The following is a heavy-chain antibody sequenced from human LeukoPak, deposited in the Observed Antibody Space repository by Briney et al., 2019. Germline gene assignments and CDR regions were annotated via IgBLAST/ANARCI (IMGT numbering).Heavy chain of an antibody. CDR1: GFTFRSYS. Sequence: GGSLRLSCAASGFTFRSYSMNWVRQAPGKGLEWVSSINSSSSYIYNADSVKGRFTISRDNGNNSLYLQMNSLRAEDTAVYYCARASAVPAANNFDCWGQGTLVTVSS. V-gene: IGHV3-21*01. CDR2: INSSSSYI. J-gene: IGHJ4*02. D-gene: IGHD2-2*01. CDR3: ARASAVPAANNFDC.